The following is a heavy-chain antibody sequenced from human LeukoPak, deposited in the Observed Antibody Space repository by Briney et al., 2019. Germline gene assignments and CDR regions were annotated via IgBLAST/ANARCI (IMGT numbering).Heavy chain of an antibody. CDR1: GYKFTIYG. J-gene: IGHJ4*02. CDR2: ISTYNGNT. Sequence: ASVKVSCKTSGYKFTIYGISWVRQAPGQGLEWMGWISTYNGNTNYAQNLQGRVTMTTDTSTSTAYMELRSLRSDDTAVYYCARDMSTVSDYWGQGTLVTVSS. V-gene: IGHV1-18*01. CDR3: ARDMSTVSDY. D-gene: IGHD4-17*01.